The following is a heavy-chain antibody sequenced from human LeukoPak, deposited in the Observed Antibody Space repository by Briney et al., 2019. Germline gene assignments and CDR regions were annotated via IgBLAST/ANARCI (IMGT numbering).Heavy chain of an antibody. D-gene: IGHD3-22*01. J-gene: IGHJ4*02. Sequence: GGSLRLSCAASGFTFSSYAMSWVRQAPGKGLEWVSAISGSGGSTYYADSVKGRFTISRDNSKNTLYLQMNSLRAEDTAVYYRANPSDSSGYVDYWGQGTLVTVSS. CDR1: GFTFSSYA. V-gene: IGHV3-23*01. CDR2: ISGSGGST. CDR3: ANPSDSSGYVDY.